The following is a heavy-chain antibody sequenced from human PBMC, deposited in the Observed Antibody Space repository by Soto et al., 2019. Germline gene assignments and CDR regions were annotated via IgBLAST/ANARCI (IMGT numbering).Heavy chain of an antibody. CDR3: ARDERPKGTLDY. Sequence: EVQLVASGGGLVKPGGSLRLSCAASGFTFSSYSMNWVRQAPGKGLEWVSSISSSSSYIYYADSVKGRFTISRDNAKNSLSLQMNSLRAEDTAVYYCARDERPKGTLDYGGQGTLVTVSS. J-gene: IGHJ4*02. CDR1: GFTFSSYS. CDR2: ISSSSSYI. D-gene: IGHD1-1*01. V-gene: IGHV3-21*01.